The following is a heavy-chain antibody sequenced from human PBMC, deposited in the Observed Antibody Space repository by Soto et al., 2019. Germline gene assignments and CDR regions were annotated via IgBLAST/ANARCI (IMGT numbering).Heavy chain of an antibody. J-gene: IGHJ6*02. CDR2: IIPIFGTA. V-gene: IGHV1-69*06. CDR3: ARGHIVVVPAATYYGMDV. D-gene: IGHD2-2*01. CDR1: GGTFSSYA. Sequence: QVQLVQSGAEVKKPGSSVKVSCKASGGTFSSYAISWVRQAPGQGLEWMGGIIPIFGTANYAQKLQGRVTITADKSTSTAYMELSSRRSEDTAVYYCARGHIVVVPAATYYGMDVWGQGTTVTVSS.